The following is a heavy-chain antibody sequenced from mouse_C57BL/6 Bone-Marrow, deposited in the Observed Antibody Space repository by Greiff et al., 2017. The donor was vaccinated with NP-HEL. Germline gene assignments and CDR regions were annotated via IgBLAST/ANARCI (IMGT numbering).Heavy chain of an antibody. J-gene: IGHJ4*01. CDR2: INPSNGGT. Sequence: QVQLQQSGTELVKPGASVKLSCKASGYTFTSYWMHWVKQRPGQGLEWIGNINPSNGGTNYNEKFKSKATLTVDKSSSTAYMQLSSLTSEDSAVYYCARDDPGRGAMDYWGQGTSVTVSS. CDR3: ARDDPGRGAMDY. D-gene: IGHD3-2*02. V-gene: IGHV1-53*01. CDR1: GYTFTSYW.